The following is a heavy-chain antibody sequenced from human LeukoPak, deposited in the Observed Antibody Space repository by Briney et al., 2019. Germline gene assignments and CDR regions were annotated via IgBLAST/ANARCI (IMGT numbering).Heavy chain of an antibody. V-gene: IGHV3-33*01. CDR3: ARDPSDYYGSGRRRTDNWFDP. CDR2: IWYDGSNK. Sequence: GRSLRLSCAASGFTFSSYGMHWVRQAPGKGLEWVAVIWYDGSNKYYADSVKGRFTISRDNSKNTLYLQMNSLRAEDTAVYYCARDPSDYYGSGRRRTDNWFDPWGQGTLVTVPS. D-gene: IGHD3-10*01. J-gene: IGHJ5*02. CDR1: GFTFSSYG.